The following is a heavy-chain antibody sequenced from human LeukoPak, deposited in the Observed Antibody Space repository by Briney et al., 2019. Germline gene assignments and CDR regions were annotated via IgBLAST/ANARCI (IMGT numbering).Heavy chain of an antibody. CDR2: ISYDGSNK. Sequence: GGSLRLSCAASGFTFSSYAMHWVRQAPGKGLEWVAVISYDGSNKYYADSVKGRFTISRDNSKNTLYLQMNSLRAEDTAVYYCARDYSEIRPYSGYGDWGQGTLVTVSS. J-gene: IGHJ4*02. D-gene: IGHD5-12*01. CDR1: GFTFSSYA. CDR3: ARDYSEIRPYSGYGD. V-gene: IGHV3-30-3*01.